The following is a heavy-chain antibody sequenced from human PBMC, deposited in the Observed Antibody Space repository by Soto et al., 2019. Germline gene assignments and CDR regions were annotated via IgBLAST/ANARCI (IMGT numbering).Heavy chain of an antibody. CDR2: IYPGDSDT. CDR3: AASIFYYGMDV. Sequence: PXESLTISCKGSGYTFTNYWIGLVRQMPGKGLGWMGIIYPGDSDTKYNPSFQGQVTISADKSITTTYLQWSSLKASDTAIYYCAASIFYYGMDVWGQGTTVTVSS. CDR1: GYTFTNYW. V-gene: IGHV5-51*01. J-gene: IGHJ6*02.